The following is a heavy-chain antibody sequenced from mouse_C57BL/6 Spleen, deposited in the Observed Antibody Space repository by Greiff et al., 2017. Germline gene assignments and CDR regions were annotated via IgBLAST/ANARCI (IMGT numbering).Heavy chain of an antibody. CDR2: IDPETGGT. D-gene: IGHD2-5*01. Sequence: VQLQQSGAELVRPGASVTLSCKASGYTFTDYEMHWVKQTPVHGLEWIGAIDPETGGTAYNQKFKGKAILTADKSSSTAYMELRSLTSEDSAVYYCTRAYYRNSWFANWGKGTLVTV. J-gene: IGHJ3*01. V-gene: IGHV1-15*01. CDR3: TRAYYRNSWFAN. CDR1: GYTFTDYE.